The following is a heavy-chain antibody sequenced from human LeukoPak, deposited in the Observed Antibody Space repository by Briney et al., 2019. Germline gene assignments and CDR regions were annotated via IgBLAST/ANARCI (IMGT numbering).Heavy chain of an antibody. CDR1: GFTFDDYG. V-gene: IGHV3-20*04. J-gene: IGHJ3*02. Sequence: GGSLRLSCAASGFTFDDYGMSWVRQAPGKGLEGVSGINWNGGSTGYPDSVKGRFTISRDNAKNSLYLQMNSLRAEDTALYYCARGRITMIVVDAFDIWGQGTMVTVSS. D-gene: IGHD3-22*01. CDR2: INWNGGST. CDR3: ARGRITMIVVDAFDI.